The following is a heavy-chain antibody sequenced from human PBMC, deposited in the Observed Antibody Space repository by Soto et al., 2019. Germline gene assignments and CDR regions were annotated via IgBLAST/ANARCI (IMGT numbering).Heavy chain of an antibody. D-gene: IGHD6-13*01. CDR3: AREGSGSSWTKFDY. Sequence: GGSLRLSCAASGFTFSSYGMHWVRQAPGKGLEWVAVISYDGNNKYYADSVKGRFTISRDSSKNTLYLQMNSLRAEDTAVYYCAREGSGSSWTKFDYWGQGTLVTVSS. V-gene: IGHV3-30*03. CDR2: ISYDGNNK. CDR1: GFTFSSYG. J-gene: IGHJ4*02.